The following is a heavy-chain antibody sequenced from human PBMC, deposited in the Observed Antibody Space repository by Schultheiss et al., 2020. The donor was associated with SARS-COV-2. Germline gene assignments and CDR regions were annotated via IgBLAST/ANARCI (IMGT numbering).Heavy chain of an antibody. D-gene: IGHD1-1*01. V-gene: IGHV4-31*01. CDR3: ARGAGYAEYFQH. Sequence: SETLSLTCTVSGGSISSGGYYWSWIRQHPGKGLEWIGYIYYSGSTYYNPSLKSLITMSVDTSKNQFSLSLTSVTAADTAVYYCARGAGYAEYFQHWGQGTLVTVSS. J-gene: IGHJ1*01. CDR2: IYYSGST. CDR1: GGSISSGGYY.